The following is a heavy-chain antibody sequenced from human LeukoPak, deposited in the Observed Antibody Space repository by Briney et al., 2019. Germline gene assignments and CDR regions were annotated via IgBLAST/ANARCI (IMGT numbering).Heavy chain of an antibody. V-gene: IGHV4-4*02. J-gene: IGHJ4*02. CDR1: GGSISSKYW. CDR2: IYHSGST. Sequence: SGTLSLTCAVFGGSISSKYWWTWVRQSPGKGLGRIGEIYHSGSTSYNPSLMSRVTISIDKSESHFSLKLKSVTAADTAIYYCARGAPGDYKFYHFDYWGQGALVTVSS. CDR3: ARGAPGDYKFYHFDY. D-gene: IGHD4-17*01.